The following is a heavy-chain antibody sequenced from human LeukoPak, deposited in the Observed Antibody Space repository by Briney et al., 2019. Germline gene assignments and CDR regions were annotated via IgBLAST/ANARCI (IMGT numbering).Heavy chain of an antibody. D-gene: IGHD3-3*01. V-gene: IGHV4-34*01. Sequence: SETLSLTCPVHGASFSGYYWSWVRQHPGKWLEWHGEINHSGRPNYHPSLKSRVTISVDTSKSQFSLKLSSVTAADTAVYYCARGRGYVLRFLEWLCYFDYWGQGTLVTVSA. CDR2: INHSGRP. CDR1: GASFSGYY. J-gene: IGHJ4*02. CDR3: ARGRGYVLRFLEWLCYFDY.